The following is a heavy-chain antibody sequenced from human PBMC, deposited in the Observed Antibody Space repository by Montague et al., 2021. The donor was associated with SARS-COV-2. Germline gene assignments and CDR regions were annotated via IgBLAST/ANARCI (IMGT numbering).Heavy chain of an antibody. Sequence: TLSLTCTVSGGSLSSGGYYWSWIRQLPGKGLEWLGYFYYSGSTYYNPSLTSRVFISADMSKNQFFLNLTSVTAADAAVYYCARDLGRTGYYYGLDVWGQGTTVTVSS. CDR1: GGSLSSGGYY. V-gene: IGHV4-31*03. D-gene: IGHD3/OR15-3a*01. J-gene: IGHJ6*02. CDR2: FYYSGST. CDR3: ARDLGRTGYYYGLDV.